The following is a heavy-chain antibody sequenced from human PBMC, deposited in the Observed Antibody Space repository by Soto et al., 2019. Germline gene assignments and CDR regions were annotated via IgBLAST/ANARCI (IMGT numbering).Heavy chain of an antibody. CDR1: GYTFYSHS. J-gene: IGHJ3*02. D-gene: IGHD1-26*01. CDR3: AREGIVGATRAFDI. CDR2: ISAYNGNT. V-gene: IGHV1-18*01. Sequence: ASVKVSCKASGYTFYSHSISWVRQAPGQGLEWMGWISAYNGNTNYAQKLQGRVTMTTDTSTSAAYMELRSLRSDDTAVYYCAREGIVGATRAFDIWGQGTMVTVSS.